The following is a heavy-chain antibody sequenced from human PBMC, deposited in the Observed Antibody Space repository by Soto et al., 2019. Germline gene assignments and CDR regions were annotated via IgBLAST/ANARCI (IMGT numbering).Heavy chain of an antibody. CDR3: ANDNQLVSGSYHDF. Sequence: PGGSLRLSCAASGFTFSSYAMSWVRQAPGKGLEWVSGINGRGDSTYYADSVKGRCTISRDYTKNTLFLQMNSLRAEDTDIYYCANDNQLVSGSYHDFSGQGTLVTVYS. V-gene: IGHV3-23*01. J-gene: IGHJ4*02. D-gene: IGHD1-26*01. CDR2: INGRGDST. CDR1: GFTFSSYA.